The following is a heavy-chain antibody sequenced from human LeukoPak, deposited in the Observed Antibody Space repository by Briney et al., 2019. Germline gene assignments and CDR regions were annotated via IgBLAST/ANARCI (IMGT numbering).Heavy chain of an antibody. CDR1: GFTFSSYG. V-gene: IGHV3-30*18. CDR3: AKVGPYYYDSSGYYWSGGYYMDV. Sequence: GGSLRLSCAASGFTFSSYGMHWVRQAPGKGLEWVAVISYDGSNKYYADSVKGRFTISRDNSKNTLYLQMNSLRAEDTAVYYCAKVGPYYYDSSGYYWSGGYYMDVWGKGTTVTVSS. D-gene: IGHD3-22*01. J-gene: IGHJ6*03. CDR2: ISYDGSNK.